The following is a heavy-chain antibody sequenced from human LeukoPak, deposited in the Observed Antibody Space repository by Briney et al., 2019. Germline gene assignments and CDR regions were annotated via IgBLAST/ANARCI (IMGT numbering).Heavy chain of an antibody. CDR2: INTNTGNP. J-gene: IGHJ4*02. CDR3: VAHWVGAYFG. CDR1: GYTFTSHA. Sequence: GASVKVSCKASGYTFTSHAMSWVRQAPGQGLEWMGWINTNTGNPMYAQGFTGRFVFSLDTSVSTTYLQITSLKAEDTAVYHCVAHWVGAYFGWGQGTLVTVSS. D-gene: IGHD2/OR15-2a*01. V-gene: IGHV7-4-1*02.